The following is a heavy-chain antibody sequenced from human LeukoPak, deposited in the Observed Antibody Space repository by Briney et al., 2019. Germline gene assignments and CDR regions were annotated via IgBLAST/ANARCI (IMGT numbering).Heavy chain of an antibody. CDR1: GYTFTSHY. J-gene: IGHJ4*02. Sequence: ASVKVSCKASGYTFTSHYMHWVRQAPGQGLEWMGIINPSDGSTGNAQKFQGRVTMTRDTSTSTVYMELSSLRSEDSAVYYCAREFDGYRLDYWGQGTLLTVSS. D-gene: IGHD5-24*01. V-gene: IGHV1-46*01. CDR2: INPSDGST. CDR3: AREFDGYRLDY.